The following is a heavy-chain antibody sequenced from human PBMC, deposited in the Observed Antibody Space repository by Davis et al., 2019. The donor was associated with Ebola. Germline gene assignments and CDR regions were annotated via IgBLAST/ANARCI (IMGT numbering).Heavy chain of an antibody. CDR1: GFTFSTYN. Sequence: GGSLRLSCAASGFTFSTYNMNWVRQAPGKGLEWLSSINSSSNYIFYADSLKGRFTISRDNAKNSLYLQMNSLRAEDTAVYYCARVDTIVVVPAAIREYAYYYGMDVWGQGTTVTVSS. V-gene: IGHV3-21*01. CDR2: INSSSNYI. D-gene: IGHD2-2*02. CDR3: ARVDTIVVVPAAIREYAYYYGMDV. J-gene: IGHJ6*02.